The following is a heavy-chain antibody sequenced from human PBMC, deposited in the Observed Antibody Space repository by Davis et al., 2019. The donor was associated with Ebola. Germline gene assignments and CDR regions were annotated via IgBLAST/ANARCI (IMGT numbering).Heavy chain of an antibody. D-gene: IGHD1-7*01. V-gene: IGHV3-66*01. Sequence: GESLKISCAVSGFTVNNNYMSWVRQAPGKGLEWVSVIYSGGSTDYADSVKARFTISRDNSKNTLYLHMNSLRAEDTAVYYCARVLGGTYWGQGTLVTVSS. CDR2: IYSGGST. CDR1: GFTVNNNY. CDR3: ARVLGGTY. J-gene: IGHJ4*02.